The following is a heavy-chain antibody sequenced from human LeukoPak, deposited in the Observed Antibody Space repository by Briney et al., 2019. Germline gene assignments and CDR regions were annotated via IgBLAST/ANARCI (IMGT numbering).Heavy chain of an antibody. CDR2: IRSKAYGGTT. CDR3: TRDLDSSGFCDY. J-gene: IGHJ4*02. CDR1: GFTFGDYA. D-gene: IGHD3-22*01. Sequence: GGSLRLPCTASGFTFGDYAMSWVRQAPGKGLEWVGFIRSKAYGGTTEYAASVKGRFTISRDDSKSIAYLQMNSLKTEDTAVYYCTRDLDSSGFCDYWGQGTLVTVSS. V-gene: IGHV3-49*04.